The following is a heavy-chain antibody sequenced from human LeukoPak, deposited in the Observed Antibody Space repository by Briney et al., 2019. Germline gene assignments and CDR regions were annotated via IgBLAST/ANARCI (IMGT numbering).Heavy chain of an antibody. J-gene: IGHJ4*02. CDR1: GYTFNSFS. V-gene: IGHV1-18*01. Sequence: ASVKVSCKASGYTFNSFSINWVRQAPGQGLEWMGWISTYNGNTNHSQKLQGRVTMTTDTSTSTAYMELRSLRSDDTAVYYCAREWKYCGATSCGYYFDYWGQRTLVTVSS. D-gene: IGHD2-2*01. CDR2: ISTYNGNT. CDR3: AREWKYCGATSCGYYFDY.